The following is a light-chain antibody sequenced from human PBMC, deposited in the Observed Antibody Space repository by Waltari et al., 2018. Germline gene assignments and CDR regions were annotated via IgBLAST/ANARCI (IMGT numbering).Light chain of an antibody. J-gene: IGKJ1*01. Sequence: DIVMTQSPLSLPVTPGEPASISCRSSQSRLHSNGYNYLDWYLQKPGQSPQPLIYLGSNRAYGVPDRFSGSGSGTDVTLKISRVEAEDVGVYYCMQALQTPRTFGQGTKVEIK. CDR1: QSRLHSNGYNY. CDR3: MQALQTPRT. V-gene: IGKV2-28*01. CDR2: LGS.